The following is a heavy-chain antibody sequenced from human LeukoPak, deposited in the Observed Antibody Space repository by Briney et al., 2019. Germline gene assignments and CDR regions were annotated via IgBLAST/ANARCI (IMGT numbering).Heavy chain of an antibody. J-gene: IGHJ5*02. CDR1: GGSISSGADY. D-gene: IGHD3-3*02. CDR3: AREMRGIGWYEP. CDR2: IYYSGST. Sequence: SQTLSLIWTVSGGSISSGADYWSWIRQHPGKGLEWIGYIYYSGSTYYNPSLKSRLTMSLDTSKNQFSLRLSSVTAADTAVYYCAREMRGIGWYEPWGQGTLVTVSS. V-gene: IGHV4-31*02.